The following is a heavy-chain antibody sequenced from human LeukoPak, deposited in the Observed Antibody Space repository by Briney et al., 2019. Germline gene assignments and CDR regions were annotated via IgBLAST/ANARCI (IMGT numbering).Heavy chain of an antibody. Sequence: PSETLSLTCTVSGGSISGYHWSWIRQPPGKGLEWIGYVDYNGNTNYSPSLRGRVTKSLDMSKNQFSLEMNWMTAADTAMFYCVRLDRPGGRTGDAFDVWGQGTMVTVSS. V-gene: IGHV4-59*08. CDR2: VDYNGNT. CDR3: VRLDRPGGRTGDAFDV. CDR1: GGSISGYH. J-gene: IGHJ3*01. D-gene: IGHD1-26*01.